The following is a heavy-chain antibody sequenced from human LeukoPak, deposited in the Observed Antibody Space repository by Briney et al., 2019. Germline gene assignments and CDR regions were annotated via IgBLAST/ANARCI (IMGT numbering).Heavy chain of an antibody. CDR1: GFTFSSYT. J-gene: IGHJ5*02. Sequence: GGSLRLSCAASGFTFSSYTMNWVRQAPGKGLEWASSISSSSRYIYYADSVRGQFTISRDNAKNSLYLQMNSLRAEDTAVYYCARGSEYCSGGTCYLNWFDPWGQGTLVTVSS. CDR2: ISSSSRYI. D-gene: IGHD2-15*01. CDR3: ARGSEYCSGGTCYLNWFDP. V-gene: IGHV3-21*01.